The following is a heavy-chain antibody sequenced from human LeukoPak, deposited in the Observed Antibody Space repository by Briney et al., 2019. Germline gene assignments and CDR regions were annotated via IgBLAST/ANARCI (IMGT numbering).Heavy chain of an antibody. CDR2: INHSGST. Sequence: SGGSLRLSCAASGFTFINYEMSWVRQPPGEGLEWIGEINHSGSTNHNPSLKNRVTISVDTSKNNFSLKLTSVTAADTAVYYCARGGLRYFDWLHNAFDIWGQGTMVTVSS. V-gene: IGHV4-34*01. D-gene: IGHD3-9*01. CDR1: GFTFINYE. CDR3: ARGGLRYFDWLHNAFDI. J-gene: IGHJ3*02.